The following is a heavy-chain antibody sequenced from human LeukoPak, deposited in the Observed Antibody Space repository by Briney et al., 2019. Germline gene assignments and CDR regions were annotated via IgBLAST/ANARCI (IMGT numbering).Heavy chain of an antibody. D-gene: IGHD3-10*01. J-gene: IGHJ4*02. CDR3: ARLMYYYGSGSYLY. CDR2: IKQDGSEK. CDR1: GFTISSYW. Sequence: GGSLRLSCAASGFTISSYWMSWLRQAPGKGLEWVANIKQDGSEKYYVDSVKGRFTISRDNAKNSLYLQMNSLRAEDTAVYYCARLMYYYGSGSYLYWGQGTLVTVSS. V-gene: IGHV3-7*01.